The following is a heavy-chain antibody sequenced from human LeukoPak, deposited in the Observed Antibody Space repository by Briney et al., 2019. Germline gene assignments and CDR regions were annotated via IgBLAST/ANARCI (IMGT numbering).Heavy chain of an antibody. CDR3: ARNRVVTQSYYYYYYMDV. D-gene: IGHD4-23*01. CDR1: GYTFTSYY. V-gene: IGHV1-46*01. Sequence: ASVKVSCKASGYTFTSYYMHWVRQAPGQGLEWMGIINPSGGSTSYAQKFQGRVTMTRDMSTSTVYMELSSLRSEDTAVYYCARNRVVTQSYYYYYYMDVWGKGTTVTVSS. J-gene: IGHJ6*03. CDR2: INPSGGST.